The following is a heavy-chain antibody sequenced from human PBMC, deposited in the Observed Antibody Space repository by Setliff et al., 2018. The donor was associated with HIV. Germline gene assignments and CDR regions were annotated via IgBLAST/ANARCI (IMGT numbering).Heavy chain of an antibody. Sequence: SETLSLTCAVSGYSISSDYYWGWIRQPPGKGLEWIGSFSPRGRTYQNGSLKSRVTVSVDRSRNQFSLKLTSVTAADTAIYYCASTTSGVSGSYPAHAFDIWGQGTMVTVSS. V-gene: IGHV4-38-2*01. J-gene: IGHJ3*02. CDR3: ASTTSGVSGSYPAHAFDI. CDR1: GYSISSDYY. CDR2: FSPRGRT. D-gene: IGHD3-10*01.